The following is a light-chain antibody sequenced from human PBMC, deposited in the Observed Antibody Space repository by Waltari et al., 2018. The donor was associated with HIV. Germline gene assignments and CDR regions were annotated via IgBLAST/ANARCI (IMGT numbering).Light chain of an antibody. Sequence: SYELTQPPSVSVSPGQTARTTCSGDASATPYAYWYQRKQGQAPWLGKYKDRERSSGIPERFSGSSSGTTVTLTISGVQAEDEADYYCQSADSSGTYLVIFGGGTKLTVL. V-gene: IGLV3-25*03. J-gene: IGLJ2*01. CDR2: KDR. CDR3: QSADSSGTYLVI. CDR1: ASATPY.